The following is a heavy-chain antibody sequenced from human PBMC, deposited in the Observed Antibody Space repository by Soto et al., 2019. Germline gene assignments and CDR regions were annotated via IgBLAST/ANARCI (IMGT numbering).Heavy chain of an antibody. D-gene: IGHD2-2*01. CDR1: GFTVSSNY. CDR3: ARGGYGISTSGHTTAPIIDYYYYGMDV. Sequence: EVQLVESGGGLVQPGGSLRLSCAASGFTVSSNYMSWVRQAPGKGLEWVSVIYSGGSTYYADSVKGRFTISRDNSKNTLYLQMTSLRAEDTAVYYCARGGYGISTSGHTTAPIIDYYYYGMDVWGQGTTVTVSS. CDR2: IYSGGST. J-gene: IGHJ6*02. V-gene: IGHV3-66*01.